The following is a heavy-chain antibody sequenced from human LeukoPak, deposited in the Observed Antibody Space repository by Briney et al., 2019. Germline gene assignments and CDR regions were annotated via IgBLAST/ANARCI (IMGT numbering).Heavy chain of an antibody. CDR1: GGSFSGYY. CDR2: INHSGST. J-gene: IGHJ4*02. V-gene: IGHV4-34*01. D-gene: IGHD3-16*01. Sequence: KASETLSLTCAVYGGSFSGYYWSWIRQFPGKGLEWIGEINHSGSTNYNPSLKSRVTISVDTSKNQFSLKLNSVTATDTAVYYCARHYGPWGQGTLVTVSS. CDR3: ARHYGP.